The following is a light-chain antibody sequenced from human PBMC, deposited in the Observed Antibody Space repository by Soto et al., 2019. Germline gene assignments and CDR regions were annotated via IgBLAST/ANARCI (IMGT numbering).Light chain of an antibody. CDR2: GTS. V-gene: IGKV3-20*01. J-gene: IGKJ1*01. CDR1: QSVSSSD. Sequence: EVVLTQSPGTLSLSPGERATLSCRASQSVSSSDLAGYQQKPGQAPRLVIYGTSSRATGIPDRFSGRGSGTDFTLTISRLEPEDFAVYYCQQYGSSPSWTFGQGTKVEIK. CDR3: QQYGSSPSWT.